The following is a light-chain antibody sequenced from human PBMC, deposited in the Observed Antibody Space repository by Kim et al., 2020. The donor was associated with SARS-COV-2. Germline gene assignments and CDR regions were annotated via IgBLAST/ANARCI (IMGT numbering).Light chain of an antibody. CDR1: NIGSKS. J-gene: IGLJ2*01. V-gene: IGLV3-21*04. CDR3: QVWDSSSDHPV. CDR2: YDS. Sequence: APGKTARITWGGNNIGSKSVHWYQQKPGQAPVLVIYYDSDRLSGIPERFSGSNSGNTATLTISRVEAGDEADYYCQVWDSSSDHPVFGGGTQLTVL.